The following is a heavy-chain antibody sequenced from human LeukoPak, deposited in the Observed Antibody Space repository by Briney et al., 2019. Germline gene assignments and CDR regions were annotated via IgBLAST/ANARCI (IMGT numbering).Heavy chain of an antibody. V-gene: IGHV3-23*01. J-gene: IGHJ4*02. CDR1: GFTFSSFA. CDR3: AKDLGCCSGTSCYWDC. D-gene: IGHD2-2*01. Sequence: GGSLRLSCAASGFTFSSFAMSWVRQAPGKGLEWVSAISGSGDSTYYADSVKGRFTISRDNSKNTLYLQMNSLRAEDTAVYYCAKDLGCCSGTSCYWDCWGQGTLVTVSS. CDR2: ISGSGDST.